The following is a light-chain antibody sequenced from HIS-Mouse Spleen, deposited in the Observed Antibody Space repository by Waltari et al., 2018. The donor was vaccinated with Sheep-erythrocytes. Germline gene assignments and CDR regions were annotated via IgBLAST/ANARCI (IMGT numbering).Light chain of an antibody. CDR2: VAS. V-gene: IGKV1-12*01. CDR1: QGIRSW. J-gene: IGKJ5*01. CDR3: QQDNTVPIT. Sequence: IQMTQSPSSVSASVGDRLTITCRASQGIRSWLAWYQQKPGQAPKLPIYVASSLPSGVPSRFSGSGSGTDFTLTISSLQPEDFATYYCQQDNTVPITFSPGTRLEIK.